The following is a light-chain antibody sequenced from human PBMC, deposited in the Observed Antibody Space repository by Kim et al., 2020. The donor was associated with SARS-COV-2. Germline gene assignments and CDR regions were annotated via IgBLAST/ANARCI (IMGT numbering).Light chain of an antibody. CDR1: QSVSSSY. Sequence: LSPGERATLSCRASQSVSSSYLAWYQQKPGQAPRLLIYGASSRATGIPDRFSGSGSGTDFTLTIARLEPEDFAVYYCQQYGSSPYTFGQGTKLEI. J-gene: IGKJ2*01. V-gene: IGKV3-20*01. CDR2: GAS. CDR3: QQYGSSPYT.